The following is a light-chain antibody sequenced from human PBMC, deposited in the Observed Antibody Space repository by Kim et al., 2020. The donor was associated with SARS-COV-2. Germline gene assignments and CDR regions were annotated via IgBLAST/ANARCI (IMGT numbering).Light chain of an antibody. CDR2: GAS. V-gene: IGKV3-20*01. J-gene: IGKJ1*01. Sequence: APGDSAILSGGALRGVDGNFLALYQHEPAQAPRVLICGASRRATGIPDRFSGSGSGTDFTLTINRVEPEDVAVYYCQQYGSSPKTFGQGTKVDFK. CDR1: RGVDGNF. CDR3: QQYGSSPKT.